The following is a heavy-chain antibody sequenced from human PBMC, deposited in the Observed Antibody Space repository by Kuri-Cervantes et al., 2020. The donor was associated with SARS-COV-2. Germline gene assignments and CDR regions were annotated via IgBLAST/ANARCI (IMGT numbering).Heavy chain of an antibody. Sequence: GSLRLSCAASGFSFSRYCMRWVRQAPGKGLEWIGSIYYSGSTYYNPSLQSRVTISVDTSKNRFPLKLTSVTAADTAVNYCARHGATRWFYYYYMDVWGKGTTVTVSS. CDR3: ARHGATRWFYYYYMDV. J-gene: IGHJ6*03. V-gene: IGHV4-39*01. CDR1: GFSFSRYC. D-gene: IGHD3-10*01. CDR2: IYYSGST.